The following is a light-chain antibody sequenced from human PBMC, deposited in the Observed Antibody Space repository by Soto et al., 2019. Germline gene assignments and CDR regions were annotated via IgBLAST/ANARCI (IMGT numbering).Light chain of an antibody. CDR2: YAS. CDR3: QQYNDWPPIT. CDR1: QNVHNN. V-gene: IGKV3-15*01. Sequence: EIMMTQSPATLSVSPGERATLSCRASQNVHNNLAWYQQKPGQVPRLLIYYASTRATGIPDGLSGSGSGTEFTLTISSLQSEDFALYYCQQYNDWPPITFGQGTRLEIK. J-gene: IGKJ5*01.